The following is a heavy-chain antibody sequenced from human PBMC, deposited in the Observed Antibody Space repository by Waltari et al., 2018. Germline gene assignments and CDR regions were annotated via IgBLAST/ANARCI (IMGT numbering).Heavy chain of an antibody. D-gene: IGHD3-10*01. CDR1: GFTFSSYS. CDR3: AYGSGSYYKFDY. V-gene: IGHV3-21*03. CDR2: ISSSSSYI. Sequence: CAASGFTFSSYSMNWVRQAPGKGLEWVSSISSSSSYIYYADSVKGRFTVSRDNAKNSLYLQMNSLRAEDTAVYYCAYGSGSYYKFDYWGQGTLVTVSS. J-gene: IGHJ4*02.